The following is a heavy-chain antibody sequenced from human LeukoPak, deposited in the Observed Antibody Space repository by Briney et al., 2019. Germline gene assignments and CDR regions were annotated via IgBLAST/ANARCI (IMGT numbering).Heavy chain of an antibody. Sequence: GGSLRLSCAASGFTFSGYSMNWVRQAPGKGLEWVSSISTSSGYIYYADSVQGRFTISRDNAKNSLYLQMNSLRAEDTAMYYCARNRGDPSYFDYWGQGTLVTVSS. J-gene: IGHJ4*02. D-gene: IGHD4-17*01. CDR3: ARNRGDPSYFDY. CDR1: GFTFSGYS. CDR2: ISTSSGYI. V-gene: IGHV3-21*01.